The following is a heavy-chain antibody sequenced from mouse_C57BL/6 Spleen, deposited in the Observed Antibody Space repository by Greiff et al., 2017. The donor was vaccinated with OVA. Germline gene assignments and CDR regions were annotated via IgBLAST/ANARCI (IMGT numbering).Heavy chain of an antibody. Sequence: QVQLQQSGAELMKPGASVKLSCKATGYTFTGYWIEWVKQRPGHGLEWIGEILPGSGSTNYNEKFKGKATFTADTSSNTAYMQLSSLTTEDSAIYSCASAVITVVAHYAMDYWGHGPSVTVSS. CDR3: ASAVITVVAHYAMDY. J-gene: IGHJ4*01. V-gene: IGHV1-9*01. D-gene: IGHD1-1*01. CDR1: GYTFTGYW. CDR2: ILPGSGST.